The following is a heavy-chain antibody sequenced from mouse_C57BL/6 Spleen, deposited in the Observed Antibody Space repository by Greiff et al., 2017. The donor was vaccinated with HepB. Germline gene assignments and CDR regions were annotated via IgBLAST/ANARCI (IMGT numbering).Heavy chain of an antibody. CDR3: ARAQITTGFDD. V-gene: IGHV5-4*01. D-gene: IGHD1-1*01. J-gene: IGHJ2*01. Sequence: EVQLQESGGGLVKPGGSLKLSCAASGFTFSSYAMSWVRQTPEKRLEWVATISDGGSYTYYPDNVKGRFTISRDNAKNNLYLQMSHLKSEDTAMYDCARAQITTGFDDWGQGTTLTVSS. CDR1: GFTFSSYA. CDR2: ISDGGSYT.